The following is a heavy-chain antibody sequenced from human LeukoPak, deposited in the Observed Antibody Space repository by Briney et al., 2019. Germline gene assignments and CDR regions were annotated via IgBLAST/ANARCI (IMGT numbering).Heavy chain of an antibody. Sequence: GGSLRLSCAASGFTFSSYAMHWVRQAPGKGLEWVAVISYDGSNKYYADSVKGRFTISRDNAKNSLYLQMNSLRAEDTAVYYCARLFSGYSAFDIWGQGTMVTVSS. CDR1: GFTFSSYA. D-gene: IGHD3-22*01. J-gene: IGHJ3*02. V-gene: IGHV3-30*04. CDR3: ARLFSGYSAFDI. CDR2: ISYDGSNK.